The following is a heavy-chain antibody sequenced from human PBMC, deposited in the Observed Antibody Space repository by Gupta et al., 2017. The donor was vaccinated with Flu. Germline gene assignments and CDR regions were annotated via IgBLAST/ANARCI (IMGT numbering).Heavy chain of an antibody. J-gene: IGHJ4*02. V-gene: IGHV1-2*04. CDR3: ARASIVVVAATPPLDY. Sequence: QVKLVQSGAEVKKPGASVKVSCKAFGYTFTGYSMPWGGQAPGQGLEWMGWTNPNSGGPNYAQKFQGWVTTTRDTSISTAYMELSRLRSDDTAVYYCARASIVVVAATPPLDYWGQGTLVTVSS. D-gene: IGHD2-15*01. CDR2: TNPNSGGP. CDR1: GYTFTGYS.